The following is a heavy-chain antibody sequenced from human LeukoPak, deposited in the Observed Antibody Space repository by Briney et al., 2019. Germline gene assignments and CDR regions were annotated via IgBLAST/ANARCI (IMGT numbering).Heavy chain of an antibody. V-gene: IGHV3-48*01. CDR3: ARGPYKDFWSGYSDY. D-gene: IGHD3-3*01. CDR2: ISSSSTTI. Sequence: GGSLRLSCSASGFTFSSYSMNWVRQAPGKGLEWVSYISSSSTTIYYADSVKGRFTISRDNAKNSLYLQMDSLRVADTAVYYCARGPYKDFWSGYSDYWGQGTLVTVSS. CDR1: GFTFSSYS. J-gene: IGHJ4*02.